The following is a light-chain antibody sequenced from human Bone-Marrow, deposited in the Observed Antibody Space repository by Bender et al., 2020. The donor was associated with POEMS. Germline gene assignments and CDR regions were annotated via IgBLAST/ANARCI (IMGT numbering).Light chain of an antibody. CDR1: NLATYS. V-gene: IGLV3-21*02. CDR2: DDS. J-gene: IGLJ3*02. CDR3: QVWHSSRDHLWV. Sequence: SYVLTQPPSVSLAPGQTARITCGGNNLATYSVHWYQQKPGQAPVLVLYDDSDRPSGIPERFSGSKSGDTSTLTITRVEAGDEADYFCQVWHSSRDHLWVFGRGTKLTVL.